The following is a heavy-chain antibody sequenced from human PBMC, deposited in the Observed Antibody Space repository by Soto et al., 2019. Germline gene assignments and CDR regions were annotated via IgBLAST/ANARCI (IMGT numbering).Heavy chain of an antibody. CDR3: ARGSRFAGNTFDAFDI. CDR2: ISGSGTTI. J-gene: IGHJ3*02. Sequence: QVQLVESGGGLVKPGGSLRLSCAASGFTFIDYYMTWIRQAPGKGLEWVSYISGSGTTIYYADSVKGRFTISRDNAKSSLWLQMNSLRDEDTAVYFCARGSRFAGNTFDAFDIWGQGTRVTVSS. V-gene: IGHV3-11*01. CDR1: GFTFIDYY. D-gene: IGHD6-13*01.